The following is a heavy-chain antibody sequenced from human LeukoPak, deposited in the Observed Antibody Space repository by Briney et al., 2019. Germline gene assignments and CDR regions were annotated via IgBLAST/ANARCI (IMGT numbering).Heavy chain of an antibody. CDR1: GGTFSSYA. Sequence: GASVKDSCKASGGTFSSYAISWVRQAPGQGLEWMGRIIPILGIANYAQKFQGRVTITADKSTSTAYMELSSLRSEDTAVYYCAAYCSGGSCYYYYFDYWGQGTLVTVSS. V-gene: IGHV1-69*04. D-gene: IGHD2-15*01. CDR3: AAYCSGGSCYYYYFDY. CDR2: IIPILGIA. J-gene: IGHJ4*02.